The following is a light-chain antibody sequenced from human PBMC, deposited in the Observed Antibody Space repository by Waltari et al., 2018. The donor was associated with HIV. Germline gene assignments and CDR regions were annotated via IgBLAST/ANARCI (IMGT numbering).Light chain of an antibody. CDR1: SLRSYY. Sequence: SSELTQDPAVSVALGQTVRITCPGHSLRSYYASWYQQKPGQAPVLVIYGKNNRPSGIPDRFSGSSSGNTASLTITGAQAEDEADYYCNSRDSSGNHVVFGGGTKLTVL. V-gene: IGLV3-19*01. CDR2: GKN. CDR3: NSRDSSGNHVV. J-gene: IGLJ2*01.